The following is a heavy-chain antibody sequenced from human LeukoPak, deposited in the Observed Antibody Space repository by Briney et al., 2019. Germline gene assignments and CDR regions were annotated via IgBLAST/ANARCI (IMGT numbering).Heavy chain of an antibody. CDR1: SGSINSYY. J-gene: IGHJ4*02. V-gene: IGHV4-59*01. D-gene: IGHD1-20*01. CDR3: AAGITGRTIDY. Sequence: SETPSLTCTVSSGSINSYYWNWIRQPPGKGLEWIGYVYYSENIYYGPSLKSRVTISVDTSKKQFSLKLNSVTAADTAVYYCAAGITGRTIDYWGQGTLVTVSS. CDR2: VYYSENI.